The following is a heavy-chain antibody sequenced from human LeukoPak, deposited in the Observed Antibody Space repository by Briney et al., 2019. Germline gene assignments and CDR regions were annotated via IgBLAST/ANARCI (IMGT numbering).Heavy chain of an antibody. V-gene: IGHV4-39*01. D-gene: IGHD6-6*01. J-gene: IGHJ4*02. CDR2: IYYSGST. CDR1: GGSISSSSYY. Sequence: SETLSLTCTVSGGSISSSSYYWGWIRQPPGKGLEWIGSIYYSGSTYYNPSLKSRVTISVDTSKNQFSLKLSSVTAADTAVYYCASAREAARPDYWGQGTLVTVSS. CDR3: ASAREAARPDY.